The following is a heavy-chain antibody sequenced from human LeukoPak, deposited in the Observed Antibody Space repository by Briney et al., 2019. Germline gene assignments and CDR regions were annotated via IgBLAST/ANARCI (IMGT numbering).Heavy chain of an antibody. CDR1: GGSISTYY. CDR3: ARLNSGRYYFDY. V-gene: IGHV4-59*08. Sequence: PSEPLSLTCTVSGGSISTYYWRWIRQPPGKGLEYIGYIYHSGSTNYNPSLKSRVTLSVDTSKKQFSLKLSSVTAADTAVYYCARLNSGRYYFDYWGQGTLVPVSS. CDR2: IYHSGST. J-gene: IGHJ4*02. D-gene: IGHD1-14*01.